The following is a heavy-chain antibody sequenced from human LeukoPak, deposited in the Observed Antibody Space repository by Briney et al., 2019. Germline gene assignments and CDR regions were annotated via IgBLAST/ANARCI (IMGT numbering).Heavy chain of an antibody. Sequence: PGGSLRLSCAASGFTVSNYNMHWVRQVTGQRLEWVSAIGPAGDTYYSGSVKGRFTISTEDAKSSLYLQMNSLRAGDTAVYYCARVRDSTGWLLDYWGRGTQVTVS. V-gene: IGHV3-13*01. CDR3: ARVRDSTGWLLDY. CDR1: GFTVSNYN. J-gene: IGHJ4*02. D-gene: IGHD6-19*01. CDR2: IGPAGDT.